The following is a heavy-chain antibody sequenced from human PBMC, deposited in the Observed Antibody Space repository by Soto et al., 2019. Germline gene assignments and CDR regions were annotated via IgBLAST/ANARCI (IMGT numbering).Heavy chain of an antibody. CDR1: GFTFSSYA. CDR3: AKVSYQLLGARLEYFQH. J-gene: IGHJ1*01. Sequence: TGGSLRLSCAASGFTFSSYAMSWVRQAPGKGLEWVSAISGSGGSTYYADSVKGRFTISRDNSKNTLYLQMNSLRAEDTAVYYCAKVSYQLLGARLEYFQHWGQGTLVTVSS. D-gene: IGHD2-2*01. CDR2: ISGSGGST. V-gene: IGHV3-23*01.